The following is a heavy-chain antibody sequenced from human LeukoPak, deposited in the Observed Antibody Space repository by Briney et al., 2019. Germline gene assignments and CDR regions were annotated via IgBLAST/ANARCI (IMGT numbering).Heavy chain of an antibody. J-gene: IGHJ6*03. Sequence: ASVKVSCKASGYTFSNNDINWVRQATGQGLEWMGWMNPNSGNTGYAQKFQGRVTITRNTSISTAYMELSSLRSEDTAVYYCARGPIGQWLRGYYYYYYMDVWGKGTTVTVSS. CDR2: MNPNSGNT. V-gene: IGHV1-8*03. CDR3: ARGPIGQWLRGYYYYYYMDV. D-gene: IGHD6-19*01. CDR1: GYTFSNND.